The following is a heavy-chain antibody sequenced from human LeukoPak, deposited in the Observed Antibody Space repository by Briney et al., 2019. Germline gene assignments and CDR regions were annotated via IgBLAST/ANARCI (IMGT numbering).Heavy chain of an antibody. Sequence: PGGSLRLSCAASGFTVSSNYMSWVRQAPGKGLEWVSVIYSGGSTYYADSVKGRFTISRDNSKNTLYLQMNSLRAEDTAVYYCAYYGDSDAFDIWGQGTMVTVSS. J-gene: IGHJ3*02. CDR2: IYSGGST. CDR1: GFTVSSNY. V-gene: IGHV3-53*01. CDR3: AYYGDSDAFDI. D-gene: IGHD4-17*01.